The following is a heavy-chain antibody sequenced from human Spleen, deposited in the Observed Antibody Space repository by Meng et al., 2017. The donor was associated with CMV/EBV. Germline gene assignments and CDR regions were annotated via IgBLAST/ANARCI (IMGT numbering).Heavy chain of an antibody. CDR3: AGRIHYYDSSGGFDY. CDR1: GGAVSSGSYY. V-gene: IGHV4-61*01. J-gene: IGHJ4*02. D-gene: IGHD3-22*01. Sequence: GGAVSSGSYYWSWIRQPPGKGLEWIGYIYYSGSTNYNPSLKSRVTISVDTSKNQFSLKLSSVTAADTAVYYCAGRIHYYDSSGGFDYWGQGTLVTVSS. CDR2: IYYSGST.